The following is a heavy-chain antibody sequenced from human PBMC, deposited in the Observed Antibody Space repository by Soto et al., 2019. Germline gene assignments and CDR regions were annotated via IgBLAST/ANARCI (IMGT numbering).Heavy chain of an antibody. D-gene: IGHD3-3*01. Sequence: GGSLRLSCAASGFTFSSYDMHWVRQATGKGLEWVSAIGTAGDTYYPGSVKGRFTISRENAKNSLYLQMNSLRAEDTAVYYCARAGPRAGYYDFWSGSLDFDYWGQGILVTVSS. CDR3: ARAGPRAGYYDFWSGSLDFDY. CDR2: IGTAGDT. CDR1: GFTFSSYD. V-gene: IGHV3-13*01. J-gene: IGHJ4*02.